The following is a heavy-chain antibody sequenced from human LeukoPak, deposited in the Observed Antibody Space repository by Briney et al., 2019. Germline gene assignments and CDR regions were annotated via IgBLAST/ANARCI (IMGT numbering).Heavy chain of an antibody. V-gene: IGHV1-69*10. CDR2: IIPILGVA. Sequence: ASVKVSCKASGGTFSSYAISWVRQAPGQGLEWVGGIIPILGVANYAQKFQGRVTITADKSTGTAYMELSSLRSEDTAVYYCARDHYYGSGSYGREGSYYYYGMDVWGQGTTVTVSS. CDR3: ARDHYYGSGSYGREGSYYYYGMDV. D-gene: IGHD3-10*01. J-gene: IGHJ6*02. CDR1: GGTFSSYA.